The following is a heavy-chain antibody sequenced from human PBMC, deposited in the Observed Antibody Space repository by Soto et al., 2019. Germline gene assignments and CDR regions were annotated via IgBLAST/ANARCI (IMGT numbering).Heavy chain of an antibody. V-gene: IGHV3-33*01. CDR2: IWYDGSNK. J-gene: IGHJ4*02. CDR1: GFTFSSYG. D-gene: IGHD6-6*01. Sequence: PGGSLRLSCAASGFTFSSYGMHWVRQAPGKGLEWVAVIWYDGSNKYYADSVKGRFTISRDNSKNTLYLQMNSLRAEDTAVYYCARDRLAIAARHFYYGYWGEGTLVTVAS. CDR3: ARDRLAIAARHFYYGY.